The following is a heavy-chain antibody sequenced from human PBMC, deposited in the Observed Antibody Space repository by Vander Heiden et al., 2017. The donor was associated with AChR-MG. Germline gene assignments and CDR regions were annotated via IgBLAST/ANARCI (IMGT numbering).Heavy chain of an antibody. J-gene: IGHJ3*02. CDR3: AKDPYWKKAPHAFDI. CDR1: GFTFSGYA. CDR2: ISGSVGST. Sequence: EVPLLESVGRLVQPGGSLRPPCAASGFTFSGYAMSWVRQAPGKGLEWVSAISGSVGSTYYADSVKGRFTISRDNSKNTLYLQMNSLRAEDTAVYYCAKDPYWKKAPHAFDIWGQGTMVTVSS. V-gene: IGHV3-23*01. D-gene: IGHD1-1*01.